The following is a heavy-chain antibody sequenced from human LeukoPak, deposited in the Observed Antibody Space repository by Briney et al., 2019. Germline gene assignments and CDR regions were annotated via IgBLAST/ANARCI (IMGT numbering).Heavy chain of an antibody. CDR1: GFTVSNNY. CDR3: AKERWHNPDSLDY. J-gene: IGHJ4*02. D-gene: IGHD5-24*01. Sequence: GGSLRLSCAASGFTVSNNYMSWVRQAPGKGLEWVSFVYSGGSTYYADSVKGRFTISRDNSKNTLYLQMNSLRAEDTAVYYCAKERWHNPDSLDYWGQGTLVTVSS. CDR2: VYSGGST. V-gene: IGHV3-53*01.